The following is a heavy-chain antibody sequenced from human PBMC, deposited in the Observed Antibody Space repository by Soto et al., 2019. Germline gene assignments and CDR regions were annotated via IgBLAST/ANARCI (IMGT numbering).Heavy chain of an antibody. J-gene: IGHJ3*02. D-gene: IGHD3-9*01. Sequence: QVQLVQSGAEEKKPGASVKVSCKASGYTFTSYAMHWVRQAPGRRLEWMGWINAVNGNTKYSQKFQGRVTITRDTSATTAYMELSSLRSEDTAVYYCAREGPYYDILTGYYPGTFDIWGQGTMVTVSS. V-gene: IGHV1-3*05. CDR1: GYTFTSYA. CDR3: AREGPYYDILTGYYPGTFDI. CDR2: INAVNGNT.